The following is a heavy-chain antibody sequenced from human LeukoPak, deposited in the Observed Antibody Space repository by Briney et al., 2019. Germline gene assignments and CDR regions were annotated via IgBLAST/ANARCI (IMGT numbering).Heavy chain of an antibody. J-gene: IGHJ4*02. D-gene: IGHD3-10*01. CDR2: IHHSGST. V-gene: IGHV4-34*01. CDR1: GGSISGYY. Sequence: SETLSLTCAVYGGSISGYYWGWIRQPPGKGLEWIAEIHHSGSTNYNPSLKSRVTISIDTSKNQFSLKLSSVTAADTAVYYCARSDYGSGNYYWSLDYWGQGTLVTVSS. CDR3: ARSDYGSGNYYWSLDY.